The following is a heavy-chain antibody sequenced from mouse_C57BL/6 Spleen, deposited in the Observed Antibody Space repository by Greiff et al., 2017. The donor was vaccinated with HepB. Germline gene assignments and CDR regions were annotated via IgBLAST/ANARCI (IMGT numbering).Heavy chain of an antibody. CDR1: GYTFTGYW. V-gene: IGHV1-9*01. CDR2: ILPGSGST. Sequence: VQLQQSGAELMKPGASVKLPCKATGYTFTGYWLEWVKQRPGPGLEWIGEILPGSGSTNYTEKFKGKATFTADTSSNTAYMQLSSLTTEDSAIYYCARSQGVSYAMDYWGQGTSVTVSS. CDR3: ARSQGVSYAMDY. D-gene: IGHD6-2*01. J-gene: IGHJ4*01.